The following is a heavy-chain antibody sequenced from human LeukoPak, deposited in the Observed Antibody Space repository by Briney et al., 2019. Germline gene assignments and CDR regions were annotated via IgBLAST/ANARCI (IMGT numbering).Heavy chain of an antibody. CDR3: ARGGRQGYYGSGSYSYFDY. Sequence: ASVKVSCKVSGYTLTELSMRWVRQAPGKGLEWMGGFDPEDGETIYAQKFQGRVTMTRDMSTSTVYMELSSLRSEDTAVYYCARGGRQGYYGSGSYSYFDYWGQGTLVTVSS. CDR2: FDPEDGET. D-gene: IGHD3-10*01. J-gene: IGHJ4*02. V-gene: IGHV1-24*01. CDR1: GYTLTELS.